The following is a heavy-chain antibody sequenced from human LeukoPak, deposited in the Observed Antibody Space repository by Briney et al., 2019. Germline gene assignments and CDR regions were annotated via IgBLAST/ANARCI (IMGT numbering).Heavy chain of an antibody. CDR3: ARDSSGWYHWFDP. CDR2: MNPNSGNT. V-gene: IGHV1-8*01. J-gene: IGHJ5*02. D-gene: IGHD6-19*01. CDR1: GYTFISYD. Sequence: ASVKVSCKASGYTFISYDINWVRQATGQGLEWMGWMNPNSGNTAHAQKFQGRVTMTRNTSISTAYMELSSLRSEDTAVYYCARDSSGWYHWFDPWGQGTLVTVSS.